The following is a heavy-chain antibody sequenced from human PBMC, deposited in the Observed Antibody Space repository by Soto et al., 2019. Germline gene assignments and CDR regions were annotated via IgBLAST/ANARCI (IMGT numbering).Heavy chain of an antibody. CDR2: IYWDDDK. Sequence: QITLKESGPTLVKPTQTLTLTCTFSGFSLSTSGVGVGWIRQPPGKALEWLALIYWDDDKRYSPSLKSRLTITKDTSKNQVVHTKTNMDPVDTATYYCAHSRIVGARSTWFDPWGQGTLVTVSS. CDR1: GFSLSTSGVG. D-gene: IGHD1-26*01. CDR3: AHSRIVGARSTWFDP. J-gene: IGHJ5*02. V-gene: IGHV2-5*02.